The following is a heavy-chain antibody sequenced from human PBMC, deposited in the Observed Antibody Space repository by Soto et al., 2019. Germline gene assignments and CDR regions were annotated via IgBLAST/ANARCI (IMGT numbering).Heavy chain of an antibody. D-gene: IGHD3-22*01. J-gene: IGHJ1*01. Sequence: GGSLRLSCAASGFTFSSYNMNWVRQTPGKGLEWVALISYDGTDKYYTDSVKGRFTISRDNSKNTLYLQMNSLRAEDTAVYYCARDRVESGYPEYFQHWGQGTLVTVSS. V-gene: IGHV3-30*14. CDR2: ISYDGTDK. CDR1: GFTFSSYN. CDR3: ARDRVESGYPEYFQH.